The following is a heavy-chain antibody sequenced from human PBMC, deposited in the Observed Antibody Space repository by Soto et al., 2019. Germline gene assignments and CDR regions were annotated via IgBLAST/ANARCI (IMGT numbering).Heavy chain of an antibody. CDR1: GFTFSSYG. CDR2: ISYDGSLQ. Sequence: QAQLVESGGGVVQPGRSLRLSCAASGFTFSSYGMHWARQAPGTGLEWVGVISYDGSLQHYADSVKGRFTISRDNSKNMLILQMNSLRAADTGVYYCATDRGFGHAAVPYSWGPGTLVSFS. CDR3: ATDRGFGHAAVPYS. J-gene: IGHJ4*02. V-gene: IGHV3-30*03. D-gene: IGHD3-10*01.